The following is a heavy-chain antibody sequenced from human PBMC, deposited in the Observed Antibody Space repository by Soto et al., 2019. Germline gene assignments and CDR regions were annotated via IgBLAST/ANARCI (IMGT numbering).Heavy chain of an antibody. J-gene: IGHJ4*02. CDR3: TTNYYASGSYSY. CDR1: GFTFSNAW. CDR2: IKSKTDGGTT. D-gene: IGHD3-10*01. V-gene: IGHV3-15*01. Sequence: GGSLRLSCAASGFTFSNAWMSWVRQAPAKGLEWVGRIKSKTDGGTTDYAAPVKGRFTISRDDSKNTLYLQMNSLKTEDTAVYYCTTNYYASGSYSYWGQGTLVTVSS.